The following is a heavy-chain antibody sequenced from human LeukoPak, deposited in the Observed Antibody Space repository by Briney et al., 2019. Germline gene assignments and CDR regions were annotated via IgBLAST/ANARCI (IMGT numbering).Heavy chain of an antibody. D-gene: IGHD1-26*01. CDR1: GFTFSSYA. J-gene: IGHJ4*02. V-gene: IGHV3-30-3*01. Sequence: GSLRPSCAASGFTFSSYAMHWVRQAPGKGLEWVAVISYDGSNKYYADSVKGRFTISRDNSKNTLYLQMNSLRAEDTAVYYCARDPTGLVGATPFCDYWGQGTLVTVSS. CDR2: ISYDGSNK. CDR3: ARDPTGLVGATPFCDY.